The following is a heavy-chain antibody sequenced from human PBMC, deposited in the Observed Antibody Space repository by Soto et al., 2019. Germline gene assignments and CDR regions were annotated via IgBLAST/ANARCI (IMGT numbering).Heavy chain of an antibody. CDR1: GFTFSHYW. V-gene: IGHV3-7*01. J-gene: IGHJ6*03. Sequence: EVQLVESGGGLVPFGGSLRLSCADSGFTFSHYWMTWVRQAPGKGLEWVANIRQDGSEKYYVDSVKGRFTISRDNAKNSLYLQMNSLRAEDTAVYYCARDGRLYPHDLSYHYRDVWGKGTTVTVSS. CDR2: IRQDGSEK. D-gene: IGHD3-16*01. CDR3: ARDGRLYPHDLSYHYRDV.